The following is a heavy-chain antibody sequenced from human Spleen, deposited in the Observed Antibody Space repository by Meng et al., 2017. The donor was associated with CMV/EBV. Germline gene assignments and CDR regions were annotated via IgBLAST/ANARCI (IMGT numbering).Heavy chain of an antibody. J-gene: IGHJ3*02. CDR1: GGSISTGSYY. CDR2: IFHSGTT. Sequence: SETLSLTCTVSGGSISTGSYYWGWIRQPPGKGLEWIGIIFHSGTTYYNPSLKSRVTISVDTSKNHFSLKLSSVTAADTAVYYCATIAIVGTSHASDIWGQGTMVTVSS. D-gene: IGHD5-12*01. V-gene: IGHV4-39*02. CDR3: ATIAIVGTSHASDI.